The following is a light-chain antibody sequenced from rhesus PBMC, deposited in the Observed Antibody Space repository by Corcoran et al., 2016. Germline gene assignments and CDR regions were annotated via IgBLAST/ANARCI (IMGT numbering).Light chain of an antibody. CDR2: KAS. Sequence: DIQMTQSPSSLSASVGDTVTITCRASQSISSWLAWYQQKPGKTTKLLIYKASRLQSGVPSRFSGSGSGTDFTLTISSLQSEDFATYYCQQYSSSPFTFGPGTKLDIK. J-gene: IGKJ3*01. V-gene: IGKV1-22*01. CDR3: QQYSSSPFT. CDR1: QSISSW.